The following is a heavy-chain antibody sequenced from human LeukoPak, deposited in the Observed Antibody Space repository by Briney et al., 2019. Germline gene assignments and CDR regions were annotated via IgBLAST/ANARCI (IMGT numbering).Heavy chain of an antibody. V-gene: IGHV4-61*02. Sequence: SETLSLTCTVSDGSISSGSYYWRWIRQPAGKGLEWIGRIYTSGSTNYNPSLKSRVTISVDTSKNQFSLKLSSVTAADTAIYYCARSGLTYCYDSSGYYYLGCWGQGTLVTVSS. J-gene: IGHJ4*02. CDR3: ARSGLTYCYDSSGYYYLGC. D-gene: IGHD3-22*01. CDR2: IYTSGST. CDR1: DGSISSGSYY.